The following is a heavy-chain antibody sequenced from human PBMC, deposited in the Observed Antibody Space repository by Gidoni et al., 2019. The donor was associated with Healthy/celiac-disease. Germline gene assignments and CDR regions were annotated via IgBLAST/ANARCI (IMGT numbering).Heavy chain of an antibody. D-gene: IGHD2-15*01. Sequence: QVQLVQSGAEVKKPGASVKVSCKASGYTFTSSGISWVRQAPGQGREWMGWISAYNGNTNYAQKLQGRVTMTTDTSTSTAYMELRSLRSDDTAVYYCATYIGYCSGCSCYDYYGMDVWGQGTTVTVSS. V-gene: IGHV1-18*01. CDR2: ISAYNGNT. CDR1: GYTFTSSG. J-gene: IGHJ6*02. CDR3: ATYIGYCSGCSCYDYYGMDV.